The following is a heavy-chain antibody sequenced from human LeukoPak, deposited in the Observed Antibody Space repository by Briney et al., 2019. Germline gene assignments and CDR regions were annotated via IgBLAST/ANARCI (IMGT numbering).Heavy chain of an antibody. D-gene: IGHD6-13*01. Sequence: ASVKVSCKASGYTFTGYYMHWVRQAPGQGLEWMGWINPNSGGTNYAQKFQGRVTMTRDTSISTAYMELSRLRSDDTAAYYCARDPSLAAAEGTDYWGQGTLVTVSS. CDR3: ARDPSLAAAEGTDY. CDR2: INPNSGGT. CDR1: GYTFTGYY. J-gene: IGHJ4*02. V-gene: IGHV1-2*02.